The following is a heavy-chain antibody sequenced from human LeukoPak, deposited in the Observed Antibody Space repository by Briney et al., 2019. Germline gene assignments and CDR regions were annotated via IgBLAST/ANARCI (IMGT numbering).Heavy chain of an antibody. CDR1: GYTFTSYD. CDR2: MNPNSGNT. Sequence: ASVKVSCKASGYTFTSYDINWVRQATGQGLEWMGWMNPNSGNTGYAQKFQGRVTMTRNTSISTAYMELSSLRSEDTAVYYCARSGSGSYPFDYWGQGTLVTVSS. CDR3: ARSGSGSYPFDY. D-gene: IGHD3-10*01. J-gene: IGHJ4*02. V-gene: IGHV1-8*01.